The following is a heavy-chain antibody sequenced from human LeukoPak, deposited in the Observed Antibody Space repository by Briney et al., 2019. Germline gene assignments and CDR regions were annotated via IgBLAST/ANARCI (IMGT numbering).Heavy chain of an antibody. D-gene: IGHD2-2*01. Sequence: ASVKVSGKASGYTFTSYGISWVRQAPGQGLEWMGWISAYNGNTNYAQKLQGRVTMTTDTSTSTAYMELRSLRSDDTAVYYRARRSSTSWTRAFDIWGQGTMVTVSS. CDR1: GYTFTSYG. V-gene: IGHV1-18*01. J-gene: IGHJ3*02. CDR3: ARRSSTSWTRAFDI. CDR2: ISAYNGNT.